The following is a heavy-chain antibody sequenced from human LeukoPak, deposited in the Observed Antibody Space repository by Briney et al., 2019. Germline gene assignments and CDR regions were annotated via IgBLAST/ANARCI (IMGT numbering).Heavy chain of an antibody. CDR3: ARDPGRGGTAMATYYYYYYMDV. D-gene: IGHD5-18*01. J-gene: IGHJ6*03. Sequence: GGSLRLSCAASGFTFSSYSMNWVRQAPGKGLEWVSSISSSSSYIYYADSVKGRFTISRDNAKNSLYLQMNSLRAEDTAVYYCARDPGRGGTAMATYYYYYYMDVWGKGTTVTVSS. CDR2: ISSSSSYI. V-gene: IGHV3-21*01. CDR1: GFTFSSYS.